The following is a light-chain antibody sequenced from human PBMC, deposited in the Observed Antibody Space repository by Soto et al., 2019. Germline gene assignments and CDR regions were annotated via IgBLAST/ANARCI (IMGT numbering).Light chain of an antibody. CDR2: ADS. J-gene: IGKJ1*01. V-gene: IGKV3-11*01. CDR1: QAVNTR. Sequence: EIVLTQSPATLSSFPGERATLSCRASQAVNTRLAWYQHKPGQAPRLLIYADSNRATGIPARFSGSGSGTDFTLTISRLEPEDFGTYYCHQYDSSSTFGQGTKVDNK. CDR3: HQYDSSST.